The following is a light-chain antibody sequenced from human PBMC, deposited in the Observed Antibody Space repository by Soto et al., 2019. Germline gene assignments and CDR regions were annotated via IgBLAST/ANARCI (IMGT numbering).Light chain of an antibody. CDR1: QTVSKY. CDR2: DAT. V-gene: IGKV3-15*01. J-gene: IGKJ5*01. Sequence: ESVKPQAPPIMSESPGERVTLSCRASQTVSKYLAGYQQKPGQAPRLLIYDATTRATGIPARFSGSGSGTEFTLTISSLQSEDFGIYYCLQYNTWPPSTFGQGTRLEI. CDR3: LQYNTWPPST.